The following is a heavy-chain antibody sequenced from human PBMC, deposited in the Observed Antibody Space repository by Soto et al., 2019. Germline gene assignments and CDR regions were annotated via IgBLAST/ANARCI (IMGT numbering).Heavy chain of an antibody. V-gene: IGHV4-30-2*01. CDR2: IYHSGST. Sequence: PSETLSLTCAVSGGSISSGGYPWSWIRQPPGKGLEWVGYIYHSGSTYYNPSLKSRVTISVDRSKNQFSLKLSSVTAADTAVYYCARFEDYGDYYFDYWGQGTLVTVSS. CDR3: ARFEDYGDYYFDY. D-gene: IGHD4-17*01. J-gene: IGHJ4*02. CDR1: GGSISSGGYP.